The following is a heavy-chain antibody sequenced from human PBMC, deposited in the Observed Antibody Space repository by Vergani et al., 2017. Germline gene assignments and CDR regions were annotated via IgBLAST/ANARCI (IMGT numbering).Heavy chain of an antibody. CDR1: GAPISYWC. V-gene: IGHV4-4*07. CDR2: LCPSGST. CDR3: ARQFWVSQGVGAFET. J-gene: IGHJ3*02. D-gene: IGHD3-16*01. Sequence: QVQLQESGPGLVKPSETLSLTCSVSGAPISYWCWSWLRQPAGKGLEWIGRLCPSGSTNYKPSLKSRVTMSIDTSKNQFSLKLTSVTAADTAVYYCARQFWVSQGVGAFETWGRGTEVSVSS.